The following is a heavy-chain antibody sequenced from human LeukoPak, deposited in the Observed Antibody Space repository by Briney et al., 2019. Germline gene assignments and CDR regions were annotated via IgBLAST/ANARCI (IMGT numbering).Heavy chain of an antibody. V-gene: IGHV2-70*11. J-gene: IGHJ4*02. CDR1: GFSLSTSGMC. D-gene: IGHD6-13*01. CDR2: IDWDDDK. Sequence: ESGPALVKPTQTLTLTCTFSGFSLSTSGMCVSWIRQPPGKALEWLARIDWDDDKYYSTSLKTRLTISKDTSKNQVVLTMTNMDPVDTATYYCARAAAAGTADQGSLDYWGQGTLVTVSS. CDR3: ARAAAAGTADQGSLDY.